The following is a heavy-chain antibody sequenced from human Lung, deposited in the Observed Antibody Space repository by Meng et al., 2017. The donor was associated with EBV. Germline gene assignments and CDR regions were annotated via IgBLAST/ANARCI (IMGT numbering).Heavy chain of an antibody. CDR3: ARGGYYPADF. J-gene: IGHJ4*02. D-gene: IGHD3-22*01. Sequence: QGVECGGVLVKPGGSLIFPCAASGFTFSDYYMSWTRQAPGTGLEWVSYISSSGSSIYYADSVKGRFTVFRDNAENSLYLQMNSLRAEDTAVYYCARGGYYPADFWGQGTLVTVSS. CDR1: GFTFSDYY. CDR2: ISSSGSSI. V-gene: IGHV3-11*01.